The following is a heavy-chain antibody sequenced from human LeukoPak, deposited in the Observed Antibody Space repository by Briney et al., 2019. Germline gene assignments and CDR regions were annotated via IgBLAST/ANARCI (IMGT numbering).Heavy chain of an antibody. J-gene: IGHJ6*03. CDR3: ARTDSPYLAAAGIWDYYYYMDV. D-gene: IGHD6-13*01. Sequence: ASVKVSCKASGYTFTSYYMHWVRQAPGQGLEWMGIINPSGGSTSYAQKFQGRVTMTRDMSTSTVYMELSSLRSEDTAVYYCARTDSPYLAAAGIWDYYYYMDVWGKGTTVTVSS. CDR1: GYTFTSYY. CDR2: INPSGGST. V-gene: IGHV1-46*01.